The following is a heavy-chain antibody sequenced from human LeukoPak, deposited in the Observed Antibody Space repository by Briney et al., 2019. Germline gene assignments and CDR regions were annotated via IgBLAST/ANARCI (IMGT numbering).Heavy chain of an antibody. J-gene: IGHJ2*01. CDR1: GYTXTAYY. V-gene: IGHV1-2*02. Sequence: GASVTVSYTASGYTXTAYYIHWVRQAPGQGREWMGWINPNSGGTNYAQRFQGRVTMTRDTSITTAYMELSRLRSDDTAVYYCASPWGRWFGELIWYFDLWGRGTLVTVSS. CDR3: ASPWGRWFGELIWYFDL. D-gene: IGHD3-10*01. CDR2: INPNSGGT.